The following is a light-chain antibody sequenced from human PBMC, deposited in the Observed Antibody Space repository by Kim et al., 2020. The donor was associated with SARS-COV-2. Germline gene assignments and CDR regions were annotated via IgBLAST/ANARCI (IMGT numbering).Light chain of an antibody. CDR1: SSDVGGYNY. J-gene: IGLJ2*01. CDR2: EVS. Sequence: PGQSVTISCPGTSSDVGGYNYVSWYQQHPGKAPKLMIYEVSKRPSGVPDRFAGSKSGNTASLTVSGLQAEDEADYYCSSYAGSKVFGGGTQLTVL. V-gene: IGLV2-8*01. CDR3: SSYAGSKV.